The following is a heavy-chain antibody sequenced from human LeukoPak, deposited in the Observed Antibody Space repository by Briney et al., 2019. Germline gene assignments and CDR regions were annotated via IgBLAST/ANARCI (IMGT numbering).Heavy chain of an antibody. CDR2: ISSNGGST. Sequence: GGSLRLSCAASGFTFSSYAMHWVRQAPGKGLEYVSAISSNGGSTYYANSVKGRFTISRDNSKNTLYLQMGSLRAEDMAVYYCARDQTAYCGGDCYFGYWGQGTLVTVSS. CDR3: ARDQTAYCGGDCYFGY. V-gene: IGHV3-64*01. CDR1: GFTFSSYA. D-gene: IGHD2-21*02. J-gene: IGHJ4*02.